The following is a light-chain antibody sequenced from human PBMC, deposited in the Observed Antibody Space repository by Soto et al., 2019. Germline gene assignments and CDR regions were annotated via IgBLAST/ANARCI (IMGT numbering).Light chain of an antibody. CDR1: QSVSSY. Sequence: EIVLTQSPATLSLSPGERATLSCRASQSVSSYLAWYQQKPGQAPRLLIYDTSKRATDIPARLSGSGSGTDFTLTISSLEPEDFAVYYCQQRTNWPRSFTFGPGTKVDIK. V-gene: IGKV3-11*01. CDR2: DTS. J-gene: IGKJ3*01. CDR3: QQRTNWPRSFT.